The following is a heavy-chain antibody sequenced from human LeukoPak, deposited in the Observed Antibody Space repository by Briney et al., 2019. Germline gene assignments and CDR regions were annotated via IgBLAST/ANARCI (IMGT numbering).Heavy chain of an antibody. CDR2: IIPIIGTA. J-gene: IGHJ4*02. Sequence: SVKVSCKASGGTFSSYAISWVRQAPGQGLEWMGGIIPIIGTANYAQKFQGRVTITADESTSTAYMELSSLRSEDTAVYYCARDLYYYDSSGPFDYWGQGTLVTVSS. CDR3: ARDLYYYDSSGPFDY. V-gene: IGHV1-69*13. CDR1: GGTFSSYA. D-gene: IGHD3-22*01.